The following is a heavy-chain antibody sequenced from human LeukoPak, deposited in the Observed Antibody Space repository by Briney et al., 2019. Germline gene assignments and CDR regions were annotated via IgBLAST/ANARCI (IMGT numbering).Heavy chain of an antibody. D-gene: IGHD3-16*02. CDR1: GFTVSSDY. CDR2: IYSGGST. CDR3: AKSGNDYVWGSYRPDY. Sequence: GGSLRLSCAASGFTVSSDYMSWVRQAPGKGLEWVSVIYSGGSTYYADSVKGRFTISRDNSKNTLYLQMNSLRAEDTAVYYCAKSGNDYVWGSYRPDYWGQGTPVTVSS. J-gene: IGHJ4*02. V-gene: IGHV3-53*01.